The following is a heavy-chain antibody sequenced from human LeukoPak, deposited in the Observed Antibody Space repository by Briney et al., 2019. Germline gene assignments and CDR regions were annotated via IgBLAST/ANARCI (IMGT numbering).Heavy chain of an antibody. CDR3: ARSYDFWSGYYLRGAYNWFDP. Sequence: ASVKVSCTASGGTFSSYAISWVRQAPGQGLEWMGGIIPIFGTANYAQKFQGRVTITADESTSTAYMELSSLRSEDTAVYYCARSYDFWSGYYLRGAYNWFDPWGQGTLVTVSS. CDR2: IIPIFGTA. V-gene: IGHV1-69*13. D-gene: IGHD3-3*01. CDR1: GGTFSSYA. J-gene: IGHJ5*02.